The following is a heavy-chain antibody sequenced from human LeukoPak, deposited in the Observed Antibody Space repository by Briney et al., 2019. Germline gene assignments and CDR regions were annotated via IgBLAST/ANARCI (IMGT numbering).Heavy chain of an antibody. J-gene: IGHJ5*02. CDR3: ARHGEIVVVPAAMYLGIANWFDP. CDR1: GGSFSGYY. V-gene: IGHV4-34*01. D-gene: IGHD2-2*01. CDR2: INHSGST. Sequence: SETLSLTCAVYGGSFSGYYWSWIRQPPGKGLEWIGEINHSGSTNYNPSLKSRVTISVDTSKNQFSLKLSSVTAADTAVYYCARHGEIVVVPAAMYLGIANWFDPWGQGTLVTVSS.